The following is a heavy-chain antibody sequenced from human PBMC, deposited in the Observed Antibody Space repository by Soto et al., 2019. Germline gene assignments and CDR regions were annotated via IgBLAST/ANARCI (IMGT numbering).Heavy chain of an antibody. D-gene: IGHD4-17*01. Sequence: QVQLVQSGAEVKKPGSSVKVSCKASGGTFTNYAINWVRQAPGQGLEWMGGIIPISGAVNYAQKFQGRVTITADESTSTVYMALSSLRSENTAVYYCARTPTADNWFDLWGQGTLVTVSS. J-gene: IGHJ5*02. CDR1: GGTFTNYA. V-gene: IGHV1-69*01. CDR3: ARTPTADNWFDL. CDR2: IIPISGAV.